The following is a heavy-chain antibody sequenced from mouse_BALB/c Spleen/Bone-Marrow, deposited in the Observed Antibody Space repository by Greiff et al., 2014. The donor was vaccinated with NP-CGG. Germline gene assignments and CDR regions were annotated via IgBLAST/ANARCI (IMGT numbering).Heavy chain of an antibody. D-gene: IGHD2-14*01. J-gene: IGHJ1*01. CDR1: GFTFTSSW. CDR3: ARSYRFWYFDV. V-gene: IGHV1S130*01. CDR2: IHPNSGNT. Sequence: LQESGSVLVRPGTSVNLSCKASGFTFTSSWMHWAKQRPGQGLEWIGDIHPNSGNTYYNEKFKGKATLTVDSSSSTAYVDLSSLTSKDSAVYFCARSYRFWYFDVWGAGPTVTVSS.